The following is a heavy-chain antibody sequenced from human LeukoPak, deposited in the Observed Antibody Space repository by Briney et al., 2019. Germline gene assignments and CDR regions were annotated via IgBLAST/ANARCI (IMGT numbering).Heavy chain of an antibody. CDR3: AKAQSGYSDLEY. D-gene: IGHD4-17*01. J-gene: IGHJ4*02. V-gene: IGHV3-23*01. CDR1: GFTFSSYA. CDR2: ISGSGGTT. Sequence: PGGSLRLSCAASGFTFSSYAMSWVRQAPGKGLEWFSVISGSGGTTYYADSVKGRFTISRDNSKNTLYMQMNSLRAEDTAVYYCAKAQSGYSDLEYWGQGTLVTISS.